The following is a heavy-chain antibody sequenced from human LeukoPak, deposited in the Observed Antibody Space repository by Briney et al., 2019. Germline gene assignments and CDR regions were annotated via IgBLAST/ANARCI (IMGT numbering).Heavy chain of an antibody. CDR3: AREPSYYYDSSGYYSNDY. J-gene: IGHJ4*02. CDR2: INPNSGGT. CDR1: GYSFTGYY. D-gene: IGHD3-22*01. Sequence: ASVKVSCKASGYSFTGYYIHWVRQAPGPGLEWMGWINPNSGGTNYAQKFQGRVTMARDTSISTAHMELSRLRSDDTAVYYCAREPSYYYDSSGYYSNDYWGQGTLVTVSS. V-gene: IGHV1-2*02.